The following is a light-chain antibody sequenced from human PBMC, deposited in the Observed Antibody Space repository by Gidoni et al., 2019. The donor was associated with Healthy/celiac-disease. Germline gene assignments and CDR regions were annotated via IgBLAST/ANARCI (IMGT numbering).Light chain of an antibody. V-gene: IGLV2-11*01. CDR3: CSYAGSYTYV. Sequence: QSALTQPRSVSGSPGQSVTISCTGTSSDVGGYHYVSWYQQHPGKAPKLMIYDVSKRPSGVPDRFSGSKSGNTASLTISVLQAEDEADYYCCSYAGSYTYVFGTGTKVTVL. J-gene: IGLJ1*01. CDR2: DVS. CDR1: SSDVGGYHY.